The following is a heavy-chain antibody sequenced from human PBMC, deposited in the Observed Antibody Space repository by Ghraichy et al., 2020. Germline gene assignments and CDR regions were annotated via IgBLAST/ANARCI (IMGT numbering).Heavy chain of an antibody. J-gene: IGHJ4*02. CDR2: INAGNGNT. Sequence: ASVKVSCKASGYTFTSYAMHWVRQAPGQRLEWMGWINAGNGNTKYSQKFQGRVTITRDTSASTAYMELSSLRSEDTAVYYCARARWDILTGYQYYFDYWGQGTLVTVSS. CDR3: ARARWDILTGYQYYFDY. D-gene: IGHD3-9*01. CDR1: GYTFTSYA. V-gene: IGHV1-3*01.